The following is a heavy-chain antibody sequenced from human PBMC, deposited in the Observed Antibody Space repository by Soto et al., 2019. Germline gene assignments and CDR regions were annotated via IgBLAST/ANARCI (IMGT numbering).Heavy chain of an antibody. V-gene: IGHV5-10-1*03. CDR3: ARHHAPYYYDSGGYDYE. D-gene: IGHD3-22*01. J-gene: IGHJ4*02. CDR2: IDPSDSYT. Sequence: EVQLVQSGAEVKKPGESLRISCKGSGYSFISYWISWVRQMPGKGLEWMGRIDPSDSYTNYSPSFQGHVTISADKSISTAYLQWSSLKASDTAMYDCARHHAPYYYDSGGYDYEWGQGTLVTVSS. CDR1: GYSFISYW.